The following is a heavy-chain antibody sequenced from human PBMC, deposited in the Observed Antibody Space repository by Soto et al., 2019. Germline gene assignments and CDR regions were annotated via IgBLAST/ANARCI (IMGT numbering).Heavy chain of an antibody. J-gene: IGHJ4*02. D-gene: IGHD3-10*01. CDR2: IDPKNGGT. CDR1: GYSISAYY. Sequence: ASVKVSCKASGYSISAYYIHWVRQAPGQGLEWMGWIDPKNGGTVSAQKFQGRLTMTRDTSISTVYMDLSGLTSDDTALYYCGRDDYGIFPYWGQGSLVTVAS. V-gene: IGHV1-2*02. CDR3: GRDDYGIFPY.